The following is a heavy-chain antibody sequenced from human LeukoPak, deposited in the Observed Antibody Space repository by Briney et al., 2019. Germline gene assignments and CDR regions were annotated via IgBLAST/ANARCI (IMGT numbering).Heavy chain of an antibody. CDR1: GFTFSSYA. CDR2: ISSSGDTT. J-gene: IGHJ5*02. V-gene: IGHV3-23*01. D-gene: IGHD3-3*01. CDR3: AKDLTLFGVVRGLA. Sequence: GGSLRLSCAASGFTFSSYAMSWVRQTPGKGLEWVSAISSSGDTTYYVDSVKGRFTISRDNSKNTLYLQMNSLRAKDTAVYYCAKDLTLFGVVRGLAWGQGTLVTVSS.